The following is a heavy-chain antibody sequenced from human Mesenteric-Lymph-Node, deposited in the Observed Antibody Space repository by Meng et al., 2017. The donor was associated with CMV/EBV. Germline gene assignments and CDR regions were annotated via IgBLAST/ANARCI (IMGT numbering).Heavy chain of an antibody. CDR3: ARRGGYNWTPRYFDY. J-gene: IGHJ4*02. V-gene: IGHV4-34*01. CDR2: INHSGST. D-gene: IGHD1-20*01. Sequence: VHGGSFSGYYWSWIRQPPGKGLEWIGEINHSGSTNYNPSLKSRVTISVDTSKNQFSLKLSSVTAADTAVYYCARRGGYNWTPRYFDYWGQGTLVTVS. CDR1: GGSFSGYY.